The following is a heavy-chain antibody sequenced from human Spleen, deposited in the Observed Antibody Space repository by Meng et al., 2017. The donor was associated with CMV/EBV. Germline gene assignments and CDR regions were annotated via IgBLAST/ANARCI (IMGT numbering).Heavy chain of an antibody. J-gene: IGHJ6*02. Sequence: GESLKISCAASGFTFSSYAMSWVRQAPGKGLEWVSAISGSGGSTYYADSVKGRFTISRDNSKNTLYLQMNSLRAEDTAVYYCAKEPGSITDPLVGMDVWGQGTTVTVSS. CDR3: AKEPGSITDPLVGMDV. CDR2: ISGSGGST. CDR1: GFTFSSYA. D-gene: IGHD3-3*01. V-gene: IGHV3-23*01.